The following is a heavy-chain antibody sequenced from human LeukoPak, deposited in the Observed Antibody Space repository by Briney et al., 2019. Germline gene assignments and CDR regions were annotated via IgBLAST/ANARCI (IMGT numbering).Heavy chain of an antibody. Sequence: GGSLRLCCGVSGFTLSSYWRRGGRQAGGKGGEGVARIKQDGSEKYYVDSVKGRITISRDNAKNSLYLQMNHLSPKHTALYYCATDLEYCSSTNCYTRMDVRGQGTTVTVSS. D-gene: IGHD2-2*02. CDR2: IKQDGSEK. CDR3: ATDLEYCSSTNCYTRMDV. J-gene: IGHJ6*02. V-gene: IGHV3-7*01. CDR1: GFTLSSYW.